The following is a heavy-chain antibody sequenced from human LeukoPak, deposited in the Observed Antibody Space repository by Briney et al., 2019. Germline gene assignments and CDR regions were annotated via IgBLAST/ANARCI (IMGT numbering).Heavy chain of an antibody. J-gene: IGHJ6*03. D-gene: IGHD2-2*01. V-gene: IGHV4-39*07. CDR2: GDYSGGT. CDR1: GDSFTSVTDY. CDR3: ARGLRYCSSTSCHPYYYYYYYMDV. Sequence: PSETLSLTCTVSGDSFTSVTDYWAWIRQPPGKGLEWIASGDYSGGTYYNPSLESRVAISADMSKNQISLKLTSVTGADTAVYYCARGLRYCSSTSCHPYYYYYYYMDVWGKGTTVTVSS.